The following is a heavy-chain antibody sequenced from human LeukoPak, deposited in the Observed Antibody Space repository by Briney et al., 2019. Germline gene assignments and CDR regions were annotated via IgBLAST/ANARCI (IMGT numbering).Heavy chain of an antibody. CDR1: GFTFSSYE. CDR2: ISSSGSTI. D-gene: IGHD3-22*01. Sequence: PGGSLRLSCAASGFTFSSYEMNWVRQAPGKGLEWVSYISSSGSTIFYADSVKGRFTISRDNAKNSLYLQMNSLGAEDTAVYYCARVSEDSSGYYCDALDYWGQGTLVTVSS. CDR3: ARVSEDSSGYYCDALDY. V-gene: IGHV3-48*03. J-gene: IGHJ4*02.